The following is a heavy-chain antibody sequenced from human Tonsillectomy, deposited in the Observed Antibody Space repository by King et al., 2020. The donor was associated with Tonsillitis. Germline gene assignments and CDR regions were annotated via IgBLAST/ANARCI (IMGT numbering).Heavy chain of an antibody. D-gene: IGHD2-21*01. CDR1: GFPFDDYA. Sequence: VQLVESGGGLVQPGRSLRLSCAASGFPFDDYAMHWVRQAPGKGLEWVSGISWESGSIDYADSVKGRFTISRDNAKNSLYLQMNSLRAEDTALYYCAKSAYCGGDCYPYDAFDIWGQGTMVTVSS. V-gene: IGHV3-9*01. CDR2: ISWESGSI. J-gene: IGHJ3*02. CDR3: AKSAYCGGDCYPYDAFDI.